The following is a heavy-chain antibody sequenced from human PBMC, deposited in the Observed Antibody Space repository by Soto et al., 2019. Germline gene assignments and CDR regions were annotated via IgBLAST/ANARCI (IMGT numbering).Heavy chain of an antibody. CDR2: IYYSGST. V-gene: IGHV4-31*03. Sequence: PSETLSLTCTVSGGSISSGGYYWSWIRQHPGKGLEWIGYIYYSGSTYYNPSLKSRVTISVDTSKNQFSLKLSSVTAADTAVYYCARGSSGGSWDYYYGMDVWGQGTTVTVSS. CDR1: GGSISSGGYY. J-gene: IGHJ6*02. CDR3: ARGSSGGSWDYYYGMDV. D-gene: IGHD2-15*01.